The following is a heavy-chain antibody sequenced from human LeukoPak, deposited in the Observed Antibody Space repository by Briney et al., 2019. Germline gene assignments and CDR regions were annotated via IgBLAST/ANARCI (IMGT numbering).Heavy chain of an antibody. D-gene: IGHD3-9*01. J-gene: IGHJ4*02. V-gene: IGHV5-51*01. Sequence: GESLKISCKGSGYSFTSYWIGWVRQMPGKGREWMGIIYPGDSDTRYSPSFQGQVTISADKSIGTAYLQWSSLKASDTAMYYCARHLGGRDFDWLPYFDYWGQGTLVTVSS. CDR2: IYPGDSDT. CDR1: GYSFTSYW. CDR3: ARHLGGRDFDWLPYFDY.